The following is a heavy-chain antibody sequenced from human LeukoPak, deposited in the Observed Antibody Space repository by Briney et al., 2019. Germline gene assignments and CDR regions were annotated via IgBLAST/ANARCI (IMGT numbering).Heavy chain of an antibody. CDR3: ARDMRRQWLVRPLFGY. J-gene: IGHJ4*02. Sequence: GGSLRLSCEVSGFTFCSYSINWVRHAPRKGLEWVSSITSISSYIYYATSVKGRFTISRDNTKNSLYLHMNSLSAEDTAVYYCARDMRRQWLVRPLFGYWGQGPLITVSS. D-gene: IGHD6-19*01. CDR2: ITSISSYI. CDR1: GFTFCSYS. V-gene: IGHV3-21*01.